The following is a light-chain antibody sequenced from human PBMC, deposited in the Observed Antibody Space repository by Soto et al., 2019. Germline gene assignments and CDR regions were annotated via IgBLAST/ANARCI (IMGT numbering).Light chain of an antibody. Sequence: DIQLTQSPSLLSASVGDRVTITCRASQGISSNLAWYQQIPGKAPKLLIYAASTLQSGVPSRFSGSGSGTEFTLTVSSLQPEDFATYSCQQFNSYPLTFGGGTKVDIK. CDR1: QGISSN. V-gene: IGKV1-9*01. J-gene: IGKJ4*01. CDR3: QQFNSYPLT. CDR2: AAS.